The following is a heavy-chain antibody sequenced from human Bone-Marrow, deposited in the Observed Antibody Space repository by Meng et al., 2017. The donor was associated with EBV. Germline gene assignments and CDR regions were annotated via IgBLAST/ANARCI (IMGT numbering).Heavy chain of an antibody. D-gene: IGHD3-16*01. Sequence: HVQLQQWGAGPLKPSETLSLTCAVYGGSFSGYYWSWIRRPPGKGLEWIGEINHSGSTNYNPSLKSRVTISVDTSKNQFSLKLSSVTAADTAVYYCARPPTGRGSYLDYWGQGTLVTVSS. CDR3: ARPPTGRGSYLDY. CDR2: INHSGST. V-gene: IGHV4-34*01. J-gene: IGHJ4*02. CDR1: GGSFSGYY.